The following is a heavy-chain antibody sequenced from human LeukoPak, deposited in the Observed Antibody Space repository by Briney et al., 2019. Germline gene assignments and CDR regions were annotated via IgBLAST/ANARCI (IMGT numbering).Heavy chain of an antibody. CDR2: ISAYNGNT. D-gene: IGHD5-12*01. V-gene: IGHV1-18*01. Sequence: ASVKVSCKASGYTFTSYGISWVRQAPGQGLEWMGWISAYNGNTNYAQKLQGRVTMTTDTSTSTAYMELRSLRSDDTAVYYCARATSGEIVATILGAFDIWGQGTMVTVSS. CDR1: GYTFTSYG. CDR3: ARATSGEIVATILGAFDI. J-gene: IGHJ3*02.